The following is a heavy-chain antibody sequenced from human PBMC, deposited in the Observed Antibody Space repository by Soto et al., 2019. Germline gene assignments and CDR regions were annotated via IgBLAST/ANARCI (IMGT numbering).Heavy chain of an antibody. J-gene: IGHJ3*02. CDR1: GYTLTSSC. D-gene: IGHD3-16*01. Sequence: PVKGSCRDSGYTLTSSCSCWVQQAPGQVLEWMGWISAYNGNTNYAQKLQGRVTMTTDTSTSTAYMELRSLRSDDTAVYYCARGEMAPYNAFDIWGKGTLVTGFS. V-gene: IGHV1-18*01. CDR2: ISAYNGNT. CDR3: ARGEMAPYNAFDI.